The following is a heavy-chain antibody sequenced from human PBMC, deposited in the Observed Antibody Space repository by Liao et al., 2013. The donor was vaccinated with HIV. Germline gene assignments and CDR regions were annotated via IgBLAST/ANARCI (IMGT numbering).Heavy chain of an antibody. CDR1: GGSFSGYY. V-gene: IGHV4-34*01. CDR2: INHSGST. D-gene: IGHD3-10*01. J-gene: IGHJ6*03. Sequence: QVQLQQWGAGLLKPSETLSLTCAVYGGSFSGYYWSWIRQPPGKGLEWIGEINHSGSTNNNPSLKSRVTISADTSSNHVSLKLTSVTAADTAVYYCARARIWFGERTKGYYYMDVWGKGTTVTVSS. CDR3: ARARIWFGERTKGYYYMDV.